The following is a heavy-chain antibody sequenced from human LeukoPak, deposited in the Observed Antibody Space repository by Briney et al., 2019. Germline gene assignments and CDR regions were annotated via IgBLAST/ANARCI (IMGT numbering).Heavy chain of an antibody. CDR2: MNTNSGNT. V-gene: IGHV1-8*03. CDR3: ARDYDSSGYYYDAFDI. J-gene: IGHJ3*02. Sequence: ASVKVSCKASGYTFTSYDINWVRQATGQGLEWMGWMNTNSGNTGYAQKFQGRVTITRNTSISTAYMELSSLRSEDTAVYYYARDYDSSGYYYDAFDIWGQGTMVTVSS. CDR1: GYTFTSYD. D-gene: IGHD3-22*01.